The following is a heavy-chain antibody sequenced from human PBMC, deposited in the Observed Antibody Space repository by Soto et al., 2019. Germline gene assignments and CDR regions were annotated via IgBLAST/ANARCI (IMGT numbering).Heavy chain of an antibody. CDR3: ARRHAPRNIDGNHHFAL. CDR2: IYYSGST. J-gene: IGHJ4*02. CDR1: CY. D-gene: IGHD2-2*01. Sequence: CYRSLIRQPPGKGLEWIGYIYYSGSTYYTPSLRGRVTLSLDTSKNQFSLNVSSVTAADTAIYYCARRHAPRNIDGNHHFALWGQGTSVTVSS. V-gene: IGHV4-59*08.